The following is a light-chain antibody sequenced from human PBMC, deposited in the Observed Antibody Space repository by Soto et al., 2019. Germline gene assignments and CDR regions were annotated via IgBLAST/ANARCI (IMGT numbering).Light chain of an antibody. V-gene: IGLV2-14*01. CDR1: NSDVGGYNY. CDR3: SSHTSSRTAV. Sequence: QSVLAQPPSASGSSGQSVTITCTGTNSDVGGYNYVSWYQQYPGKAPKLMIYEVSNRPSGVSNRFSGSKSGNTASLTISGLQAEDEADYYCSSHTSSRTAVFGGGTKLTVL. J-gene: IGLJ3*02. CDR2: EVS.